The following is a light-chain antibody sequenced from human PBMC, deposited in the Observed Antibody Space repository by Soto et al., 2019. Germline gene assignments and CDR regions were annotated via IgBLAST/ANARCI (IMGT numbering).Light chain of an antibody. Sequence: EIVMTQSPATLSVSPGERATLSCRASQGVSSNLAWYQQKPGQAPRFLIYGASTRPTGIPDRFSGSGSGTDFTLTISRLEPEDFAVYYCQQYGSSLTFGQGTRLEIK. CDR1: QGVSSN. J-gene: IGKJ5*01. V-gene: IGKV3-20*01. CDR2: GAS. CDR3: QQYGSSLT.